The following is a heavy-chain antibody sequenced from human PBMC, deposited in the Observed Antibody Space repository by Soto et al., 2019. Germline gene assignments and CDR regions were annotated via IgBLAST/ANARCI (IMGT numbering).Heavy chain of an antibody. V-gene: IGHV2-5*02. Sequence: GSGPTLVNPTQTLTLTCTFSGFSLSTSGVGVGWIRQPPGKALEWLALIYWDDDKRYSPSLKSRITITKDTSKNQVVLTMTNMDPVDTATYYCAHLGSLYYDFWSGPFDYWGQGTLVTVSS. CDR1: GFSLSTSGVG. D-gene: IGHD3-3*01. CDR3: AHLGSLYYDFWSGPFDY. J-gene: IGHJ4*02. CDR2: IYWDDDK.